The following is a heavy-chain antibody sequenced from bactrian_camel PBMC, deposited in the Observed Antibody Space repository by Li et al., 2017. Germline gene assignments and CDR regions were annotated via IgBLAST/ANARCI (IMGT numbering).Heavy chain of an antibody. CDR1: GYSTSNFC. Sequence: HVQLVESGGGSVQAGGSLRLSCVASGYSTSNFCMTWFRQVQGKGREGVAEIDDYGVKSYADSVKGRFTVSKDNAKNTLYLQMNNLKPEDTAMYYCGVDTGAPPEDLDSWVQWIDSWGQGTQVTVS. V-gene: IGHV3S26*01. J-gene: IGHJ4*01. D-gene: IGHD3*01. CDR2: IDDYGVK. CDR3: GVDTGAPPEDLDSWVQWIDS.